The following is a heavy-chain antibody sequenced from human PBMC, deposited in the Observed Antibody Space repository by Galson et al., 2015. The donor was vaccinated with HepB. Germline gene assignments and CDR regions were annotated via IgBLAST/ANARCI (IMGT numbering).Heavy chain of an antibody. Sequence: SLRLSCAVSGFTFSAYKMNWVRQAPGQGPEWVSSISSTATYSYYADSVRGRFTISRDNANNSLYLLLNRLSVNDTAMYYCTTGRTGANDYWGQGTLVTVSS. V-gene: IGHV3-21*06. D-gene: IGHD7-27*01. CDR3: TTGRTGANDY. J-gene: IGHJ4*02. CDR1: GFTFSAYK. CDR2: ISSTATYS.